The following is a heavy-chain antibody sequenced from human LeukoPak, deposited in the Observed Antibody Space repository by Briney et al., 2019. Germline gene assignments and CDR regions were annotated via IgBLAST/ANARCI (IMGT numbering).Heavy chain of an antibody. J-gene: IGHJ4*02. Sequence: SETLSLTCGVFGGSFRGYYWTWLRQPPAKGLDGIGQINHRGSSHYNPSLRSRVTISVDTSKTQFSLKLTSVTAADTAVYYCARDKFCSDTGSCNIGLFDFWGQGALVTVSS. CDR2: INHRGSS. CDR1: GGSFRGYY. D-gene: IGHD2-15*01. V-gene: IGHV4-34*01. CDR3: ARDKFCSDTGSCNIGLFDF.